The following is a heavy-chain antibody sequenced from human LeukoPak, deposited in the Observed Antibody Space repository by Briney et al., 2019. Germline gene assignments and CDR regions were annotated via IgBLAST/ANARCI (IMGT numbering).Heavy chain of an antibody. CDR2: IYYSGST. V-gene: IGHV4-59*01. J-gene: IGHJ3*02. CDR3: ARTGIVVVPAADDAFDI. D-gene: IGHD2-2*01. Sequence: SETLSLTCTVSGGSISSYYWSWIRQAPGKGLEWIGYIYYSGSTNYNPSLKSRVTISVDTSKNQFSLKLSSVTAADTAVYYCARTGIVVVPAADDAFDIWGQGTMVTVSS. CDR1: GGSISSYY.